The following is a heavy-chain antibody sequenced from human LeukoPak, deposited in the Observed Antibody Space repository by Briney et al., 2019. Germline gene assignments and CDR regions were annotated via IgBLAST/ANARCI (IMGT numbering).Heavy chain of an antibody. CDR2: ISWNSVSR. Sequence: GGSLRLSCAASGFTFDEYAMHWVRQAPGKGLEWVSGISWNSVSRDYADSVKGRFTISRDNAKDSLYLQMNSLTVEDTALYYCVKIDYGGDDWGQGTLVTVSS. D-gene: IGHD4-23*01. J-gene: IGHJ4*02. CDR1: GFTFDEYA. CDR3: VKIDYGGDD. V-gene: IGHV3-9*01.